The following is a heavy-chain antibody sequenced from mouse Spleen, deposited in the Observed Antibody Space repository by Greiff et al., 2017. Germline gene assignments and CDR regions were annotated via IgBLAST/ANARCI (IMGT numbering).Heavy chain of an antibody. J-gene: IGHJ2*01. CDR3: ARFGTGTRYFDY. D-gene: IGHD4-1*01. CDR2: IRNKANGYTT. Sequence: EVKLMESGGGLVQPGGSLSLSCAASGFTFTDYYMSWVRQPPGKALEWLGFIRNKANGYTTEYSASVKGRFTISRDNSQSILYLQMNALRAEDSATYYCARFGTGTRYFDYWGQGTTLTVSS. V-gene: IGHV7-3*01. CDR1: GFTFTDYY.